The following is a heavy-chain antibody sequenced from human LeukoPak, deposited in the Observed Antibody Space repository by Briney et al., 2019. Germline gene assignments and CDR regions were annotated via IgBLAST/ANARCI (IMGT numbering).Heavy chain of an antibody. J-gene: IGHJ4*02. V-gene: IGHV4-39*01. CDR2: IYYSGST. CDR3: ARCGYYDFWSGYNPATFDY. D-gene: IGHD3-3*01. Sequence: SETLPLTCTVSSGSISSGSYYWGWIRQPPGKGLEWIGSIYYSGSTYCKPSLKSRVTISVDTSKNQFSLKLNSVTAADTAVYYCARCGYYDFWSGYNPATFDYWGQGTLVTVSS. CDR1: SGSISSGSYY.